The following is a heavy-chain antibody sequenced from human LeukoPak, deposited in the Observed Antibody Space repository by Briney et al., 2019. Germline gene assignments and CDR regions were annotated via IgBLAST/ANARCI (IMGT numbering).Heavy chain of an antibody. V-gene: IGHV3-30*19. Sequence: PGGSLRLSCEATGVTFNNYGMHWVRQAPGKGLEWVAVISYDGSNKYYADSVKGRFTISRDNSKNTLYLQMNSLRAEDTAVYYCAGSRSSGWLFDYWGQGTLVTVSS. CDR1: GVTFNNYG. J-gene: IGHJ4*02. CDR3: AGSRSSGWLFDY. D-gene: IGHD6-19*01. CDR2: ISYDGSNK.